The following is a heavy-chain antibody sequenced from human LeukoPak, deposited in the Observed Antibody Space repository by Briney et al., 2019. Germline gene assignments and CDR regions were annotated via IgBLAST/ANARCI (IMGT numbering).Heavy chain of an antibody. CDR3: ARVYYYGSGSYYNGFDY. CDR2: IYYSGST. D-gene: IGHD3-10*01. Sequence: SETLSLTCTVSGGSISSSSYYWGWIRQPPGKGLEWIGSIYYSGSTYYNPSLKSRVTISVDTSKNQFSLKLSSVTAADTAVYYCARVYYYGSGSYYNGFDYWGQGTLVTVSS. CDR1: GGSISSSSYY. J-gene: IGHJ4*02. V-gene: IGHV4-39*07.